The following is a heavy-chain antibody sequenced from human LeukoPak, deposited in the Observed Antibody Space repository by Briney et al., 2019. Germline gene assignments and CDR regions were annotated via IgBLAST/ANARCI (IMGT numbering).Heavy chain of an antibody. D-gene: IGHD3-22*01. J-gene: IGHJ4*02. Sequence: PGRSLRLSCAASGFTFSSYAINWVRQAPGKGLEWVSHISTGTYIAYADSVKGRFTISRDNARNSLYLEMNSLRAEDTAVYYCTREQDREAAATIVGDYWGQGTLVTVSS. V-gene: IGHV3-21*05. CDR1: GFTFSSYA. CDR3: TREQDREAAATIVGDY. CDR2: ISTGTYI.